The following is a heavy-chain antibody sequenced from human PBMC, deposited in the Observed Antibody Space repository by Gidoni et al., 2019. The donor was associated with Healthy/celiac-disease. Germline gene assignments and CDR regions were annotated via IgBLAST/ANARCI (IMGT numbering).Heavy chain of an antibody. CDR2: TYYRSKWYN. Sequence: QVQLQQSGPGRVKPSQTLPLTCAIAGDSVASNSAAWNWIRQSPSRGLDWLGRTYYRSKWYNDYAVSVKSRITITPDTSKNQFSLQLNSVTPEDTAVYYCARDTLTNNWFDPWGQGTLVTVSS. CDR1: GDSVASNSAA. D-gene: IGHD4-4*01. V-gene: IGHV6-1*01. CDR3: ARDTLTNNWFDP. J-gene: IGHJ5*02.